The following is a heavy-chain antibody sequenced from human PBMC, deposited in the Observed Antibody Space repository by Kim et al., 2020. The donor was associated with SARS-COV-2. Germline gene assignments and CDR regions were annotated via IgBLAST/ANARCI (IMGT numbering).Heavy chain of an antibody. Sequence: SVKVSCKASGGTISGYTFTWVRQAPGQGLEWMGGIVPTSGTAEYAQKFQDTVTITADKSTRTAYLEMYNLKPDDTAIYYCARGSVVGATGCDFWGQGTLVTVSS. D-gene: IGHD1-26*01. J-gene: IGHJ4*02. CDR3: ARGSVVGATGCDF. CDR1: GGTISGYT. V-gene: IGHV1-69*06. CDR2: IVPTSGTA.